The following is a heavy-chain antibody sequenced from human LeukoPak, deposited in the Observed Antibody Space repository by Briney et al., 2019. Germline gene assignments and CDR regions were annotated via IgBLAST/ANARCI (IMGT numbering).Heavy chain of an antibody. CDR2: ISSSSSTI. Sequence: TGGSLRLSCAASGFTFSSYSMNWVRQAPGKGLEWVSYISSSSSTIYYADSVKGRFTISRDNAKNSLYLQMNSLRAEDTAVYYCARSRPDFDYWGQGTLVTVSS. V-gene: IGHV3-48*01. CDR3: ARSRPDFDY. J-gene: IGHJ4*02. CDR1: GFTFSSYS.